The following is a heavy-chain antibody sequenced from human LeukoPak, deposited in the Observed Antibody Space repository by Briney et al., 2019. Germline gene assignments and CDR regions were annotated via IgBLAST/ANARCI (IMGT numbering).Heavy chain of an antibody. Sequence: PSETLSLTCTVSGGSISSYYWGWLRQPPGKGLEWIGFIYYSGITDYNPSLKSRVTISIDTSKNQFSLKLTSVTAADTAVYYCARLRALSYYDSSGDLYYFEYWGQGTLVNVSS. J-gene: IGHJ4*02. CDR2: IYYSGIT. V-gene: IGHV4-59*01. CDR3: ARLRALSYYDSSGDLYYFEY. CDR1: GGSISSYY. D-gene: IGHD3-22*01.